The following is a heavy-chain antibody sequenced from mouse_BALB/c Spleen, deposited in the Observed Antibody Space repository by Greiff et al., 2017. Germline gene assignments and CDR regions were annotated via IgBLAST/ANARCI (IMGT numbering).Heavy chain of an antibody. J-gene: IGHJ1*01. V-gene: IGHV7-3*02. D-gene: IGHD1-2*01. CDR3: ARGFTARYFDV. CDR2: IRNKANGYTT. Sequence: EVQLVESGGGLVQPGGSLRLSCATSGFTFTDYYMSWVRQPPGKALEWLGFIRNKANGYTTEYSASVKGRFTISRDNSQSILYLQMNTLRAEDSATYYCARGFTARYFDVWGAGTTVTVSS. CDR1: GFTFTDYY.